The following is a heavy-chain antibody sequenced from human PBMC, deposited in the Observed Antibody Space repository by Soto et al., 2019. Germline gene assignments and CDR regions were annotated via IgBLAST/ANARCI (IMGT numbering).Heavy chain of an antibody. CDR3: ARGVTDFWSGYYPMYYFDY. V-gene: IGHV3-33*08. D-gene: IGHD3-3*01. J-gene: IGHJ4*02. CDR1: GFTFNTYG. CDR2: IWYDGSNK. Sequence: GSLRLSCTTSGFTFNTYGMHWVRQAPGKGLEWVAIIWYDGSNKYYADSVKGRFTISRDNSKNTLYLKMNSLRAEDTAVYYCARGVTDFWSGYYPMYYFDYWGQGTLVTVSS.